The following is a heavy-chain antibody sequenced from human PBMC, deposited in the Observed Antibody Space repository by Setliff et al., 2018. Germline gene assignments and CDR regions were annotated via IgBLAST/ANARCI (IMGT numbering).Heavy chain of an antibody. CDR2: INPSGGST. J-gene: IGHJ6*03. D-gene: IGHD1-1*01. CDR3: ARDGNGRKGDYYYYYYMDV. Sequence: ASVKVSCKASGYTFTSYYMHWVRQAPGQGLEWMGIINPSGGSTSYAQKFQGRVTMTRDTSTSTVYMELSSLRSGDTAVYYCARDGNGRKGDYYYYYYMDVWGKGTTVTVSS. V-gene: IGHV1-46*01. CDR1: GYTFTSYY.